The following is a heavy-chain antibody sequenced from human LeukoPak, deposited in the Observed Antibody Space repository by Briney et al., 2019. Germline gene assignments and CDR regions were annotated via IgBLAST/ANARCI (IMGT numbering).Heavy chain of an antibody. CDR3: ARETSRGGGYSSGWRRTPYGMDV. CDR1: GGSFSGYY. D-gene: IGHD6-19*01. CDR2: INHSGST. Sequence: PSETLSLTCAVYGGSFSGYYWSWIRQPPGKGLEWIGEINHSGSTNYNPSLKSRVTISVDTSKNQFSLKLSSVTAADTAVYYCARETSRGGGYSSGWRRTPYGMDVWGQGTTVTVSS. V-gene: IGHV4-34*01. J-gene: IGHJ6*02.